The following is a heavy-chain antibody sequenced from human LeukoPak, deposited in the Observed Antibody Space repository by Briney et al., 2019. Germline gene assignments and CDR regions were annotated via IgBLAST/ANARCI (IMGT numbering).Heavy chain of an antibody. V-gene: IGHV4-39*07. CDR2: IYYSGST. CDR1: GGSISSSSYY. CDR3: ARPYGGNGPYYGMDV. D-gene: IGHD4-23*01. J-gene: IGHJ6*02. Sequence: SETLSLTCTVSGGSISSSSYYWGWIRQPPGKGLEWIGSIYYSGSTYYNPSLKSRVTISVDTSKNQFSLKLSSVTAADTAVYYCARPYGGNGPYYGMDVWGQGTTVTVSS.